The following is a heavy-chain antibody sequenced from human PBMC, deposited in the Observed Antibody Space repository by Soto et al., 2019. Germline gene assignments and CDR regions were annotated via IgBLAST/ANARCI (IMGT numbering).Heavy chain of an antibody. CDR1: GFIFSTYA. CDR3: ARDRCTNGVCYAPSAD. CDR2: ISSNGRST. J-gene: IGHJ1*01. Sequence: EVKLVESGGGLVQPGGSLRLSCATSGFIFSTYAMHWVRQAPGKGLEYVSAISSNGRSTYYANSVKGRFTISRDNSKNTLYLQMDSLRAEDMAVYYCARDRCTNGVCYAPSADWGQGTPVTVSS. D-gene: IGHD2-8*01. V-gene: IGHV3-64*01.